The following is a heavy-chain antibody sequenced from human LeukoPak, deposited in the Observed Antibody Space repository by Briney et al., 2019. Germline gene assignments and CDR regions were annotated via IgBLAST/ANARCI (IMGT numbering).Heavy chain of an antibody. J-gene: IGHJ3*02. CDR3: ARDTSILGDAFDI. CDR1: GFTFDDYA. Sequence: PGRSLRLSCAASGFTFDDYAMHWVRQAPGKGLEWVANIKQDGSEKYYVDSVKGRFTISRDSAKNSLYLQMNSLRAEDTAVYYCARDTSILGDAFDIWGQGTMVTVSS. CDR2: IKQDGSEK. V-gene: IGHV3-7*01.